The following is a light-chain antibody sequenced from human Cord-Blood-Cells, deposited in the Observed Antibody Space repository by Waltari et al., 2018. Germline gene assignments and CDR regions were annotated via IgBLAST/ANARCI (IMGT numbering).Light chain of an antibody. CDR2: DVS. Sequence: QSALTQPRSVSGSPGQSVTISCTGTSSDVGGYNYVSWYQQHPDKAPKLMIYDVSKRPSGVPDRFSGSKSGNTASLTISGLQAEDDADYYCCSYAGSVVFGGGTKLTVL. CDR1: SSDVGGYNY. V-gene: IGLV2-11*01. CDR3: CSYAGSVV. J-gene: IGLJ2*01.